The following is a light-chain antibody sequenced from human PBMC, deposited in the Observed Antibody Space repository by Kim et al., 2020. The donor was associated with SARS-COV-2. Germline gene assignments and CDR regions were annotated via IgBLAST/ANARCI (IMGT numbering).Light chain of an antibody. CDR1: QSVSSSY. J-gene: IGKJ2*01. Sequence: LSPGERATLSCRASQSVSSSYLAWYQPKPGQAPRLLFYGASSRATGIPDRFSGSGYGTDFTLTISGLEPEDFAVYYCQQYGSSPYTFGQGTKLEI. CDR3: QQYGSSPYT. V-gene: IGKV3-20*01. CDR2: GAS.